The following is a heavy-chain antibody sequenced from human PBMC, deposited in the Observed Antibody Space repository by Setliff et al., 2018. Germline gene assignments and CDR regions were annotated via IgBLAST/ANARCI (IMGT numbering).Heavy chain of an antibody. J-gene: IGHJ4*02. CDR2: IYYTGST. D-gene: IGHD1-1*01. V-gene: IGHV4-39*07. CDR3: ARDMGQPYYFES. CDR1: GGSISSSSHY. Sequence: NPSETLSLTCTVSGGSISSSSHYWGWIRQPPGKGLEWIGSIYYTGSTYYNPSLKSRVTMSVDTSKRQFSLKLGPATAADTAVYYCARDMGQPYYFESWGLGTLVTVS.